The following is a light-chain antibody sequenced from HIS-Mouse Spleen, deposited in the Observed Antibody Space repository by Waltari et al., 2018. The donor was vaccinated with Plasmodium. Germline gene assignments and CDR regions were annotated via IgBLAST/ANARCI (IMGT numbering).Light chain of an antibody. V-gene: IGKV1-39*01. J-gene: IGKJ1*01. CDR3: QQNYNTWT. CDR2: AAS. Sequence: DIQMTQSPSSLSASVGDRVTITCRASQSISSYLNWYQQKPGKAPKPLIYAASSLQSGVPSRFSGSGSGTEFTLTISSLQPEDFATYYCQQNYNTWTFGQGTKVEIK. CDR1: QSISSY.